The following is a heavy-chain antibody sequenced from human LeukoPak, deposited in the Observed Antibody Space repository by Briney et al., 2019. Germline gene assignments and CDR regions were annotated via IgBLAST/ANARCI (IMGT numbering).Heavy chain of an antibody. Sequence: GGSLRLSCAASGFTFSSYGMHWVRQAPGKGLEWVAVISYDGSNKYYADSVKGRFTISRDNSKNTLYLQMNSLRAEDTAVYYCARDYGVGYSYGFYYYYYYGMDVWGQGTTVTVSS. D-gene: IGHD5-18*01. V-gene: IGHV3-30*03. J-gene: IGHJ6*02. CDR1: GFTFSSYG. CDR2: ISYDGSNK. CDR3: ARDYGVGYSYGFYYYYYYGMDV.